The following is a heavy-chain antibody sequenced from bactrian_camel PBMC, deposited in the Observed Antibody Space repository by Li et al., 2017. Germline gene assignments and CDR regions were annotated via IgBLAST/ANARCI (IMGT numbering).Heavy chain of an antibody. CDR1: GQITKSYC. D-gene: IGHD1*01. CDR2: IDSDGST. CDR3: AGTSRRDFSNFWSGRLLPLSTYTT. V-gene: IGHV3S53*01. Sequence: HVQLVESGGGPVQTGGSLTLSCAASGQITKSYCMGWFRQAPGKEREGVAAIDSDGSTSYADSVKGRFTISKDNAKNTLYLQMNSLKPEDTAMYYCAGTSRRDFSNFWSGRLLPLSTYTTWGHGTQVTVS. J-gene: IGHJ6*01.